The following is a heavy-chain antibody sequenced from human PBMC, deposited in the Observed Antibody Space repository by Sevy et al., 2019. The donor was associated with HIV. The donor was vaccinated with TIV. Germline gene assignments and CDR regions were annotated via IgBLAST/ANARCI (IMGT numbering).Heavy chain of an antibody. CDR3: ARDSPGYGGYSY. J-gene: IGHJ4*01. D-gene: IGHD1-26*01. CDR1: RFTFKTYW. V-gene: IGHV3-7*01. CDR2: IKEDGSAK. Sequence: GGSLRLSCAASRFTFKTYWMSWVRQAPGKGLEWVGNIKEDGSAKYSDSVRGRFTISRDNAKNSRYLQMSSLRVEDTAVYYCARDSPGYGGYSYWGQGTLVTVSS.